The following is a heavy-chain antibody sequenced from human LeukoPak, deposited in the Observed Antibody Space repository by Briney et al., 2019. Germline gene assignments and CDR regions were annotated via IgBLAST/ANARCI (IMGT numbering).Heavy chain of an antibody. CDR2: INWNGGST. D-gene: IGHD3-10*01. V-gene: IGHV3-20*04. CDR3: ARAQTMVRGVRRLNYFDY. J-gene: IGHJ4*02. Sequence: GGSLRLTCAASGFTFDDYGMSWVRQAPGKELEWVSGINWNGGSTGYADSVKGRFTISRDNAKNSLYLQMNSLRAEDTASYYCARAQTMVRGVRRLNYFDYWGQGTLVTVSS. CDR1: GFTFDDYG.